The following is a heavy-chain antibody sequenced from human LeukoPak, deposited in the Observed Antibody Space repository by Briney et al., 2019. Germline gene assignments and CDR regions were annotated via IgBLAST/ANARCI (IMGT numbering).Heavy chain of an antibody. J-gene: IGHJ4*02. D-gene: IGHD3-16*02. Sequence: SETLSLTCTVSGGSISSSSYYWGWIRQPPGKGLEWIGSIYYSGSTYYNPSLKSRVTISVDTSKNQFSLKLSSVTAADTAVYYCASSYDYVWGSYLFDYWGQGTLVTVSS. V-gene: IGHV4-39*07. CDR1: GGSISSSSYY. CDR2: IYYSGST. CDR3: ASSYDYVWGSYLFDY.